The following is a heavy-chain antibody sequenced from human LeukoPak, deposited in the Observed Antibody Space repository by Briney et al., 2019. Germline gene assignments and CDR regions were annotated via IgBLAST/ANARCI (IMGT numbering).Heavy chain of an antibody. D-gene: IGHD6-13*01. CDR2: ISYDGSNK. CDR1: GSTFSSYG. CDR3: AKAGRAAAALRDYFDY. J-gene: IGHJ4*02. V-gene: IGHV3-30*18. Sequence: PGGSLRLSCAASGSTFSSYGMHWVRQAPGKGLEWVAVISYDGSNKYYADSVKGRFTISRDNSKNTLYLQMNSLRAEDTAVYYCAKAGRAAAALRDYFDYWGQGTLVTVSS.